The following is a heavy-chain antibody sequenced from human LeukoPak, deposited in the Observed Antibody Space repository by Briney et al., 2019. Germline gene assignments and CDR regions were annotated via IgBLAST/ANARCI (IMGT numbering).Heavy chain of an antibody. CDR2: INWNGGST. CDR3: ARDPYSGSYGNEYYYYMDV. V-gene: IGHV3-20*04. D-gene: IGHD1-26*01. Sequence: GGSLRLSCAASGFTFDDYGMSWVRQAPGKGLEWVSGINWNGGSTGYADSVKGRFTISRDNAKNSLYLQMNSLRAEDTAVYYCARDPYSGSYGNEYYYYMDVWGKGTTVTISS. CDR1: GFTFDDYG. J-gene: IGHJ6*03.